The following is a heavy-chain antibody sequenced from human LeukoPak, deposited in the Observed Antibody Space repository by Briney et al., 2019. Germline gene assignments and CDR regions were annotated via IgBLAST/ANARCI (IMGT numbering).Heavy chain of an antibody. J-gene: IGHJ6*02. CDR1: GFTFSSYG. CDR3: AKNSNQLYYGMDV. D-gene: IGHD4-11*01. Sequence: PGGSLRLSCAASGFTFSSYGMHWVRQAPGKGLEWVAVISYDGSNKYYADTVKGRFTISRDNYKNPLYLQMISLTAEDTAVYYCAKNSNQLYYGMDVWGQGTTVTVSS. V-gene: IGHV3-30*18. CDR2: ISYDGSNK.